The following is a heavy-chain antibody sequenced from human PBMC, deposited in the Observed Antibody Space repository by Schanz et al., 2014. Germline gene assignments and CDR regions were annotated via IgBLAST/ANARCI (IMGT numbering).Heavy chain of an antibody. CDR2: MNESHSTI. Sequence: DVQLLESGGGLVQPGGSLRLSCGSSGFTFSPYWMHWVRQARGKGLEWVSAMNESHSTIYYADSVRGRFTISRDNAENTLFLQMNSLRAEDTAVYYCARKVVATIGGYYDNWGQGTLVIVSS. V-gene: IGHV3-23*01. CDR3: ARKVVATIGGYYDN. D-gene: IGHD5-12*01. J-gene: IGHJ4*02. CDR1: GFTFSPYW.